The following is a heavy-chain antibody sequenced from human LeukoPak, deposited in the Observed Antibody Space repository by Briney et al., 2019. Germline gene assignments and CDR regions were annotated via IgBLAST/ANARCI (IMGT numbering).Heavy chain of an antibody. CDR2: IYTSGST. CDR3: AGQTYYYGMDV. Sequence: PSETLSLTCTVSGGSISSYYWSWIRQPAGKGLEWIGRIYTSGSTNYNPSLKSRVTISVDTSKNQFSLKLSSVTAADTAVYYCAGQTYYYGMDVWGQGTTVTVSS. V-gene: IGHV4-4*07. CDR1: GGSISSYY. J-gene: IGHJ6*02.